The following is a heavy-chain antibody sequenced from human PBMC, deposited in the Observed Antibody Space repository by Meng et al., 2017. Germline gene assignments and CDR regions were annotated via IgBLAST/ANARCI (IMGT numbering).Heavy chain of an antibody. CDR3: ARVPSVGATNSPNY. J-gene: IGHJ4*02. CDR1: GYTFTGYY. V-gene: IGHV1-2*02. Sequence: ASVKVSCKASGYTFTGYYMHRVRQAPGQGLEWMGWINPNSGGTNYAQKFQGRVTMTRDTSISTAYMELSRLRSDDTAVYYCARVPSVGATNSPNYWGQGTLVTVSS. CDR2: INPNSGGT. D-gene: IGHD1-26*01.